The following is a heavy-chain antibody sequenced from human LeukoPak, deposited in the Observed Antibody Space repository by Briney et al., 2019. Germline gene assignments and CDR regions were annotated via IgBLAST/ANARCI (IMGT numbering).Heavy chain of an antibody. CDR1: GFTFSDYT. V-gene: IGHV3-48*01. J-gene: IGHJ4*02. CDR2: ISSSSTII. CDR3: ARGDYYDSSSYYYTY. Sequence: GGSLRLSCAASGFTFSDYTMNWLRQAPGKGLEWVSYISSSSTIINYADSVKGRFTISRDNAKNSLYLQMNSLRAEDTAVYYCARGDYYDSSSYYYTYWGQGTLVTVSS. D-gene: IGHD3-22*01.